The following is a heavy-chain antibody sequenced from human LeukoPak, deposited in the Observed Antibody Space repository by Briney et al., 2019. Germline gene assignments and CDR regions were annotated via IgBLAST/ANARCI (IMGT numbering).Heavy chain of an antibody. D-gene: IGHD3-3*01. CDR3: ASGYYDFWSGVPSGNWFDP. Sequence: GASVKVSCKASGYTFTSYDINWVRQATGQGLEWMGWMNPNSGNTGYAQKFQGRVTMTRNTSISTAYMELSSLRSEDTAVYYCASGYYDFWSGVPSGNWFDPWGQGTLVTVSS. V-gene: IGHV1-8*01. CDR2: MNPNSGNT. CDR1: GYTFTSYD. J-gene: IGHJ5*02.